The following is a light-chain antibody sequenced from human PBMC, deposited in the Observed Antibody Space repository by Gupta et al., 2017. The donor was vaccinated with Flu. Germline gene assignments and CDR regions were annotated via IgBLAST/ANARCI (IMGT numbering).Light chain of an antibody. CDR1: ALSRKY. J-gene: IGLJ2*01. Sequence: QTTRPTCAGDALSRKYTYCYHQKPGQAPHLIICEDLERHSGSPERFSASSSGTTGTLTISGVQAADEADYYCQSTDNRGEDVIVFGGGTRLTVL. CDR3: QSTDNRGEDVIV. V-gene: IGLV3-25*03. CDR2: EDL.